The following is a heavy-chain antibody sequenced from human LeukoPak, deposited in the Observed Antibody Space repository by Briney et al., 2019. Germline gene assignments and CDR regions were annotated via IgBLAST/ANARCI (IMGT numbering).Heavy chain of an antibody. CDR3: ARGDYGSGSYYDFDY. CDR2: IYYSGST. V-gene: IGHV4-39*07. CDR1: GGSISSSSYY. J-gene: IGHJ4*02. Sequence: SETLSLTCTVSGGSISSSSYYWGWIRQPPGKGLEWIGSIYYSGSTYYNPSLKSRVTISVDTSKNQFSLKLSSVTAADTAVYYCARGDYGSGSYYDFDYWGQGTLVTVSS. D-gene: IGHD3-10*01.